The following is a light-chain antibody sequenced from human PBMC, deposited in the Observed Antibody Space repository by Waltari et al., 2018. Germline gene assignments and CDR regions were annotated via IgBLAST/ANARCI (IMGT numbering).Light chain of an antibody. Sequence: EIVLTQSPGTPSLSPGERATLSCRASQSVRSGHLAWFQQKPGQAPRLLIYAASSRATALPDRFTGSGSGTDFALTIGRLEPEDSAVYYCQQYGSSPWTFGQGTKVEIK. CDR3: QQYGSSPWT. V-gene: IGKV3-20*01. J-gene: IGKJ1*01. CDR2: AAS. CDR1: QSVRSGH.